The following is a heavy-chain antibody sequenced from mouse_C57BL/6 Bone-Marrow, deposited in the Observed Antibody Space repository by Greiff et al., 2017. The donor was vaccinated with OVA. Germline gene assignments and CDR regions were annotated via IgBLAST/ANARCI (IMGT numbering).Heavy chain of an antibody. CDR1: GFTFNDYY. Sequence: EVKVVESEGGLVQPGSSMKLSCTASGFTFNDYYMAWVRQVPEKGLEWVANINYDGSSTYYLDSLKSRFIISRDNAKNILYLQMSSLKSEDTATYYCAREKQGRYDYWGQGTTLTVSS. CDR2: INYDGSST. J-gene: IGHJ2*01. D-gene: IGHD4-1*01. CDR3: AREKQGRYDY. V-gene: IGHV5-16*01.